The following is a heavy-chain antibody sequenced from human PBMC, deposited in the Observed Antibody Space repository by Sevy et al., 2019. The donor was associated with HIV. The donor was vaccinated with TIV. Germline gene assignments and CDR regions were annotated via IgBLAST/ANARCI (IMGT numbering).Heavy chain of an antibody. CDR3: AKEVYGGIAAAGTGEFDP. J-gene: IGHJ5*02. Sequence: GGSLRLSCAASGFTFDDYAMHWVRQAPGKGLEWVSGISWKSGSIGYADSVKGRFTISRDNAKNSLYLQMNSLRADDTALSYCAKEVYGGIAAAGTGEFDPWGQGTLVTVSS. D-gene: IGHD6-13*01. CDR2: ISWKSGSI. V-gene: IGHV3-9*01. CDR1: GFTFDDYA.